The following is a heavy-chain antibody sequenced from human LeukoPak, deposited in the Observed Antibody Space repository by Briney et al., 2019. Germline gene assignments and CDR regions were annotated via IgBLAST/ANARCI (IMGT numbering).Heavy chain of an antibody. V-gene: IGHV3-21*01. CDR1: GFTFSSYE. Sequence: GGSLRLSCAASGFTFSSYEMNWVRQAPGKGLEWVSSISSSSSYIYYTDSVKGRFTISRDNAKNSLYLQMDSLRAEDTAVYYCVRGSDTNFVYWGQGTLVTVSS. D-gene: IGHD3-16*02. CDR3: VRGSDTNFVY. J-gene: IGHJ4*02. CDR2: ISSSSSYI.